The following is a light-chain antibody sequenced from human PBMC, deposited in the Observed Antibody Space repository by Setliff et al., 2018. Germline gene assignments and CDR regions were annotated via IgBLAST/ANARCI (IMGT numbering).Light chain of an antibody. Sequence: QSVLAQPASVSGSPGQSITISCTGTNSYVGSYHVVSWYQQHPGKAPKLLLYEVKKRPSGVPDRFSGSKSDNTASLTVSGLQAEDEADYYCSSHGGSNNWSVFGSGTKVTVL. CDR1: NSYVGSYHV. J-gene: IGLJ1*01. V-gene: IGLV2-23*02. CDR2: EVK. CDR3: SSHGGSNNWSV.